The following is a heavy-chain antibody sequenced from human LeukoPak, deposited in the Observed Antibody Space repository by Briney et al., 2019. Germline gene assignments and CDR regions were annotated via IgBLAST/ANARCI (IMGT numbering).Heavy chain of an antibody. CDR3: ARDQLRYYGSYGSDNYYSDMDF. D-gene: IGHD3-10*01. Sequence: ASVKVSCKASGYTFTSYAIAWVRQAPGQGLEWMGWTSAYNGRTNYAQKFRGRVTMTTDTSTNTGYMELRSLSSDDTAVYFRARDQLRYYGSYGSDNYYSDMDFWGQGTTVTVSS. J-gene: IGHJ6*02. V-gene: IGHV1-18*01. CDR1: GYTFTSYA. CDR2: TSAYNGRT.